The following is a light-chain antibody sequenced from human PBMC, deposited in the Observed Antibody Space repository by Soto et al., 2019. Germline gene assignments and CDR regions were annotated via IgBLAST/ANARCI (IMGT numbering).Light chain of an antibody. CDR1: QTLDTY. J-gene: IGKJ1*01. CDR2: AAT. Sequence: DIQLTQSPSSLSASVGDRVTITCRASQTLDTYLNWYQHKPGTAPKVLIYAATYLQNGVPSRFSGTGSGADFTLTISSLQPEDFATYYCQQNFNFPRTFGQGTKVDIK. CDR3: QQNFNFPRT. V-gene: IGKV1-39*01.